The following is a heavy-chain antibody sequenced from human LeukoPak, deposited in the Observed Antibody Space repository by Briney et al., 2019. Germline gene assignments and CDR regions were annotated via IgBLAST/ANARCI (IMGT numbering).Heavy chain of an antibody. CDR2: IYPGDSDT. D-gene: IGHD3-10*01. CDR1: GFSFSSYW. V-gene: IGHV5-51*01. Sequence: GESLKISCKGSGFSFSSYWIAWVRQMPGKGLEWMGIIYPGDSDTRYRPSLQGQVTISADKSISTAYLQWSTLKASGTAIYFCARLGRFGEFSSWFDRWGQGTLVTVSS. J-gene: IGHJ5*02. CDR3: ARLGRFGEFSSWFDR.